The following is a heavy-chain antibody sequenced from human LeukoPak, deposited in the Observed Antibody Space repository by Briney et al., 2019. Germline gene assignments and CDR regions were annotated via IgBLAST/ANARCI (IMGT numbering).Heavy chain of an antibody. CDR3: AKNGDRGAYCTGGTCYPYFYYYMDV. D-gene: IGHD2-15*01. CDR2: ISSTGGTT. CDR1: GITFSSYG. Sequence: GGSLRLSCAASGITFSSYGMSWVRQAPGKGLEWVSSISSTGGTTYYADSVKGRYTISRDNSKNTLYLQMNSLRAEDTAIYYCAKNGDRGAYCTGGTCYPYFYYYMDVWGKGTTVTI. V-gene: IGHV3-23*01. J-gene: IGHJ6*03.